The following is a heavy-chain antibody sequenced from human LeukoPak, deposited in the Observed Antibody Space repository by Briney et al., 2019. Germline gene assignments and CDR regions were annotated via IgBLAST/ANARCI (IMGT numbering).Heavy chain of an antibody. Sequence: PGGSLRLSCAASGFTVSSNYMSWVRQAPGKGLEWVSVLYTDGSTYYAASVKGRFTISRHNSKNTLYLQMNSLRGEDTAVYYCARDPYFSFDYWGQGTLVTVSS. J-gene: IGHJ4*02. CDR1: GFTVSSNY. D-gene: IGHD2/OR15-2a*01. CDR3: ARDPYFSFDY. V-gene: IGHV3-53*04. CDR2: LYTDGST.